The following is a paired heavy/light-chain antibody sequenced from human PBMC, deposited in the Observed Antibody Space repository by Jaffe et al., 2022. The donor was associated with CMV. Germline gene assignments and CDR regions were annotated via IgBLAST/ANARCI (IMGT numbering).Heavy chain of an antibody. D-gene: IGHD4-17*01. V-gene: IGHV3-23*01. J-gene: IGHJ4*02. Sequence: EVQLLESGGGLIQPGGSLRLSCTASGFSFSDYAMSWVRQAPGKGLEWVATSAVSGTERTFSADSVKARFFVSRDNSNNTLYLQLSSLGAEDTATYFCARNSGPYGGTQGDYFDTWGQGTLVTVSP. CDR1: GFSFSDYA. CDR3: ARNSGPYGGTQGDYFDT. CDR2: SAVSGTERT.
Light chain of an antibody. CDR1: RNIRSH. J-gene: IGKJ2*01. V-gene: IGKV1-39*01. CDR3: QQSFLTPLYA. CDR2: ETS. Sequence: QMTQSPSSLSASVGDRVTITCRASRNIRSHLHWYQHKPGKAPKLLIYETSTLQSGVPSRFSGSGSDIEFSLTISSVQPEDVATYYCQQSFLTPLYAFGQGTTLEI.